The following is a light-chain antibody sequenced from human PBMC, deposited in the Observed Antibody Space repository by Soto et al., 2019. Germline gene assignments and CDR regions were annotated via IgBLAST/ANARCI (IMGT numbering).Light chain of an antibody. CDR1: NIESKS. V-gene: IGLV3-21*02. CDR2: VAS. CDR3: QVWDTISDHYV. J-gene: IGLJ1*01. Sequence: SCELTQPPSVSVAPGQTARINCGGNNIESKSVHWYQQRPGQAPVLVIYVASDRPSGIPDRFSASTSGNTAALTISRVEAGDEADYYCQVWDTISDHYVFGSGTKVTVL.